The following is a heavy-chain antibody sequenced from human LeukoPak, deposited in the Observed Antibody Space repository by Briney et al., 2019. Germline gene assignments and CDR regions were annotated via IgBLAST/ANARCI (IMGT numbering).Heavy chain of an antibody. J-gene: IGHJ4*02. V-gene: IGHV3-15*07. D-gene: IGHD4-17*01. CDR3: ATGIDYGGGY. Sequence: GGSLRLSCAASGFIFSNVWMNWVRQAPGKGLEWVGRIKSEDDGGTIDYAPPVQGRFTVSRDDSKNMVRLQMDSLKTEDSAIYYCATGIDYGGGYWGQGTRVIVSS. CDR1: GFIFSNVW. CDR2: IKSEDDGGTI.